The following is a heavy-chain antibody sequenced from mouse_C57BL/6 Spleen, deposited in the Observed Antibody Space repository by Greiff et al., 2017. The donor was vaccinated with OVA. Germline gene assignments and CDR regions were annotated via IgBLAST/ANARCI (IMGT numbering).Heavy chain of an antibody. Sequence: QVQLQQPGAELVKPGASVKLSCKASGYTFTSYWMHWVKQRPGHGLEWIGMIHPNSGSTNYNEKFKSKATLTVDKSSSTAYMQLSSLTSEDSAVDYCARSNYDGYYEPSAYWGQGTLVTVSA. CDR2: IHPNSGST. CDR3: ARSNYDGYYEPSAY. J-gene: IGHJ3*01. D-gene: IGHD2-3*01. V-gene: IGHV1-64*01. CDR1: GYTFTSYW.